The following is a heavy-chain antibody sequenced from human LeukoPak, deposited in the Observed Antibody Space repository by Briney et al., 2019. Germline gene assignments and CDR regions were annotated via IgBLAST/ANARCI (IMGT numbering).Heavy chain of an antibody. CDR2: SSGGST. V-gene: IGHV3-23*01. CDR1: GFTFSSFV. CDR3: AKVFRSGDLFVSDY. J-gene: IGHJ4*02. D-gene: IGHD2-21*02. Sequence: QPGGSLRLSCAASGFTFSSFVMSWVRQAPGKGLEWVSGSSGGSTYYADSVKGRFTISRDNSKNTLYLQMSSLRAEDTAVYYCAKVFRSGDLFVSDYWGQGTLVTVSS.